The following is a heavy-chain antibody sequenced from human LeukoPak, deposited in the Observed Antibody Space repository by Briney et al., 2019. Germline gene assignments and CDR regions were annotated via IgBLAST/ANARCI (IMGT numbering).Heavy chain of an antibody. J-gene: IGHJ4*02. V-gene: IGHV1-18*04. CDR2: ISAYNGNT. CDR3: AVTGTAFDY. D-gene: IGHD1-7*01. Sequence: ASVKVSCKASGYTFTGYLMHWVRQAPGQGLEWMGWISAYNGNTNYAQKLQGRVTMTTDTSTSAAYMELRSLRSDDTAVYYCAVTGTAFDYWGQGTLVTVSS. CDR1: GYTFTGYL.